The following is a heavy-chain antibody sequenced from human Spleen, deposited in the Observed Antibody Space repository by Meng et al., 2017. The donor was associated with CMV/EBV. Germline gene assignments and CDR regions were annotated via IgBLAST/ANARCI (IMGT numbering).Heavy chain of an antibody. CDR1: GFTFGDYA. Sequence: GESLKISCTASGFTFGDYAMSWVRQAPGKGLEWVGFIRSRAYGGTTEYAASVKGRFTISRDDSKSIAYLQMNSLKTEDTAVYYCTRVAGATRFDYWGHGTLVTVSS. CDR3: TRVAGATRFDY. J-gene: IGHJ4*03. V-gene: IGHV3-49*04. D-gene: IGHD1-26*01. CDR2: IRSRAYGGTT.